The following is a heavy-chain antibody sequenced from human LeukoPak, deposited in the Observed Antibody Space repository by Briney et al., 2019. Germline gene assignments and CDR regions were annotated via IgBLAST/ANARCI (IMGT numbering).Heavy chain of an antibody. CDR3: ARGPVDTAMVRTLDY. CDR2: ISSSSSYI. V-gene: IGHV3-21*01. Sequence: GGSLRLPCAASGFTFSSYSMNWVRQAPGKGLEWVSSISSSSSYIYYADSVKGRFTISRDNAKNSLYLQMNSLRAEDTAVYYCARGPVDTAMVRTLDYWGQGTLVTVSS. J-gene: IGHJ4*02. CDR1: GFTFSSYS. D-gene: IGHD5-18*01.